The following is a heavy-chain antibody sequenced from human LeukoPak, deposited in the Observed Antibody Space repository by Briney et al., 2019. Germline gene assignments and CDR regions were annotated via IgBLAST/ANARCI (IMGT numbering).Heavy chain of an antibody. CDR2: IHYDGRA. CDR3: AREVITPGDSDGFDL. Sequence: SETLSLTCTVSGGSISGANHFWSWVRQSPGEGLEWIGYIHYDGRAHYNPSLKSRVSMSLDMSKNQFSLSLSSVTAAGTAIYYCAREVITPGDSDGFDLWGQGTMVSVSS. D-gene: IGHD2-2*01. V-gene: IGHV4-30-4*08. J-gene: IGHJ3*01. CDR1: GGSISGANHF.